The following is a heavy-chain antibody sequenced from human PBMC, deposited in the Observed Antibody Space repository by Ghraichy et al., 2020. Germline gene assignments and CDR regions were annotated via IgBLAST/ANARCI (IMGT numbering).Heavy chain of an antibody. V-gene: IGHV4-34*01. J-gene: IGHJ4*02. Sequence: SETLSLTCAVYGGSFSGYYWSWIRQPPGKGLEWIGEINHSGSTNYNPSLKSRVTISVDTSKNQFSLKLSSVTAADTAVYYCARRRAAPYYYDSSGYYYFDYWGQGTLVTVSS. CDR1: GGSFSGYY. D-gene: IGHD3-22*01. CDR2: INHSGST. CDR3: ARRRAAPYYYDSSGYYYFDY.